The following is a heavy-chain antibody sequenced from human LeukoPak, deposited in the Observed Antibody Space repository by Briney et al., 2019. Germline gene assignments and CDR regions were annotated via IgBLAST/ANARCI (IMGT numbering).Heavy chain of an antibody. J-gene: IGHJ4*02. V-gene: IGHV4-4*02. CDR3: ARGDDYSNYLGY. CDR1: GGSISSTNW. Sequence: PSGTLSLTCAVSGGSISSTNWWSWVRQSPGKGLEWIGEIYHSGSTNYKPSLRSRVTISVDKSENQFSLKLSSVTAADTAVYYCARGDDYSNYLGYWGQGTLVTVSS. D-gene: IGHD4-11*01. CDR2: IYHSGST.